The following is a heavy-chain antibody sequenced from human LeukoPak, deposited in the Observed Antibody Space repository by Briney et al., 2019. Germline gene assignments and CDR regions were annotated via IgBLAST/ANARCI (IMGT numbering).Heavy chain of an antibody. J-gene: IGHJ6*02. Sequence: GESLKISCKGSGYSFRDYWIGWVRQMPGKGPELMGLIFPVDSNTVYSPSFQGQVTISVDKSISTAYVQWSSLKASDTAIYYCARYGLQGCSTNCYRSFYYYGMDVWGQGTAVTVSS. CDR2: IFPVDSNT. CDR1: GYSFRDYW. CDR3: ARYGLQGCSTNCYRSFYYYGMDV. V-gene: IGHV5-51*01. D-gene: IGHD2-2*02.